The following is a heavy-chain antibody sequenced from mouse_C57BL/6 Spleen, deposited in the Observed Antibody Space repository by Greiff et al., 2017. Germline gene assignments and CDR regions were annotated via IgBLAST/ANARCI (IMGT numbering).Heavy chain of an antibody. CDR2: ISNGGGST. CDR3: ARPGYGSSYGYFDV. J-gene: IGHJ1*03. CDR1: GFTFSDYY. Sequence: EVKLLESGGGLVQPGGSLKLSCAASGFTFSDYYMYWVRQTPEKRLEWVAYISNGGGSTYYPDTVKGRFTISRDNAKNTLYLQMSRLKSEDTAMYYCARPGYGSSYGYFDVWGTGTTVTVSS. V-gene: IGHV5-12*01. D-gene: IGHD1-1*01.